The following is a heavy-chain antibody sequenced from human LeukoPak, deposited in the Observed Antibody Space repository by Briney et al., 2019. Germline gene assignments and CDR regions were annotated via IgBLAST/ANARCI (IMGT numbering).Heavy chain of an antibody. Sequence: GGSLRLSCAASGFTFSSYGMHWVRQAPGKGLEWVAVISYDGSNKYYADSVKGRFTISRDNSKNTLYLQMNSLRAEDTAVYYCAKDEEMATISNSDYWGQGTLVTVS. CDR2: ISYDGSNK. CDR1: GFTFSSYG. J-gene: IGHJ4*02. D-gene: IGHD5-24*01. CDR3: AKDEEMATISNSDY. V-gene: IGHV3-30*18.